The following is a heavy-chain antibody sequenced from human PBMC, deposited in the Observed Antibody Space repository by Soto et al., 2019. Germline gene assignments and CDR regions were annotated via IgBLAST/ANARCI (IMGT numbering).Heavy chain of an antibody. CDR1: GGTFSSYA. J-gene: IGHJ5*02. CDR3: APLGYCTGGSCFNCFDP. Sequence: SVKVSCKASGGTFSSYAISWVRQAPGQGLEWMGGIIPIFGTANYAQKFQGRVTITADKSTSTAYMELSSLRSEDTAVYYCAPLGYCTGGSCFNCFDPWGQGTLVTVSS. V-gene: IGHV1-69*06. D-gene: IGHD2-15*01. CDR2: IIPIFGTA.